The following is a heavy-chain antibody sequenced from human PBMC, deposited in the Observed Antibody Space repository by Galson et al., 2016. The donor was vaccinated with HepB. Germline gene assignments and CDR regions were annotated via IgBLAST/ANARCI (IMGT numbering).Heavy chain of an antibody. D-gene: IGHD3-10*01. CDR3: AKVPSMVRGF. J-gene: IGHJ3*01. V-gene: IGHV3-48*01. CDR1: GFTFSSYS. CDR2: ISSSSSTI. Sequence: SLRLSCAASGFTFSSYSMNWVRQAPGKGLEWVSYISSSSSTIYYADSVKGRVTISRDNSNNTLYLQMTSLSPEDTAVYYCAKVPSMVRGFWGQGTMVTVSS.